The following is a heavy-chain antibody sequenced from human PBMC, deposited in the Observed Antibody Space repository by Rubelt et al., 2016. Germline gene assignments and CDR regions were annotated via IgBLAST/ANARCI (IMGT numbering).Heavy chain of an antibody. CDR1: GGSISSSSYY. CDR2: IYYSGST. V-gene: IGHV4-39*07. CDR3: ARVWSITIFGVVINWFDP. J-gene: IGHJ5*02. Sequence: QLQLQESGPGLVEPSETLSLTCTVSGGSISSSSYYWGWIRQPPGKGLEWIGSIYYSGSTYYNPSFKVWVTISVDTSKNQFSLKLGSVTAADTALYYCARVWSITIFGVVINWFDPWGQGTLVTVSS. D-gene: IGHD3-3*01.